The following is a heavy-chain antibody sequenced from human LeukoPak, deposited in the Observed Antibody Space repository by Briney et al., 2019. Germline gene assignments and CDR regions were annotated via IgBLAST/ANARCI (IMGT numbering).Heavy chain of an antibody. V-gene: IGHV3-11*06. J-gene: IGHJ4*02. D-gene: IGHD1-1*01. CDR1: GFTFSDFC. Sequence: GGSLRLSCAASGFTFSDFCMSWIRQAPGKGLEWVSYISSSSSYTKYADSVKGRFTISRDNAKSSLYLQVNSLRAEDTAVYYCARGTGTTAYFDYWGQGTLVTVSS. CDR3: ARGTGTTAYFDY. CDR2: ISSSSSYT.